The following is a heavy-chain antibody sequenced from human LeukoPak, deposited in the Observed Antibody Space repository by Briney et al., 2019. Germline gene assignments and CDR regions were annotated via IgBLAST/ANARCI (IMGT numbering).Heavy chain of an antibody. CDR2: ISYDGSKI. V-gene: IGHV3-30-3*01. CDR1: GFTFSSYP. CDR3: ARESGWGLPHAFDF. Sequence: GGSLRLSCAASGFTFSSYPLHWVRQAPGKGLEWVTLISYDGSKIYYADSVKGRFTISRDNSKNTLYLQMNSLRAEDTAVYYCARESGWGLPHAFDFWGQGTMVTVSS. J-gene: IGHJ3*01. D-gene: IGHD3-3*01.